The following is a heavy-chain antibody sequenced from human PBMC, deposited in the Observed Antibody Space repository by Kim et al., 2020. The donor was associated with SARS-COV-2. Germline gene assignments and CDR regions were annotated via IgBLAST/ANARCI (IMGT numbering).Heavy chain of an antibody. D-gene: IGHD1-7*01. Sequence: DSVKGRFTISRDNSKNTLYLQMNSLRAEDTAVYYCAKVLGITGTTYYFDYWGQGTLVTVSS. V-gene: IGHV3-23*01. CDR3: AKVLGITGTTYYFDY. J-gene: IGHJ4*02.